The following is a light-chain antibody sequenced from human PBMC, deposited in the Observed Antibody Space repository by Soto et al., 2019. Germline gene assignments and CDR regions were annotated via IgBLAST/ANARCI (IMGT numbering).Light chain of an antibody. CDR2: GAS. CDR3: QQYVNSPWT. V-gene: IGKV3-20*01. J-gene: IGKJ1*01. CDR1: QSVGSY. Sequence: DIVLTQSPGTLYLSPGESATLSCRTSQSVGSYLAWYQQRPGQAPRLLIYGASNRATRIPDRFSGSGSGTDFTLTIGRLEPEDFAVYYCQQYVNSPWTFGQGTKV.